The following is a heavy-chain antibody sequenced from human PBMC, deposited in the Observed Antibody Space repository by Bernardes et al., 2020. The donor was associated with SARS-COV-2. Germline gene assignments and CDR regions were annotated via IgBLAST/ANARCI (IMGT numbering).Heavy chain of an antibody. CDR1: GFTFSSYS. Sequence: GGSLRLSCAASGFTFSSYSMNWVRQAPGKGLEWVSYISSSSSTIYYADSVKGRFTISRDNAKNSLYLQMNSLRAEDTAIYYCARDYPDPADWGQGTLVTVSS. CDR3: ARDYPDPAD. CDR2: ISSSSSTI. J-gene: IGHJ4*02. D-gene: IGHD6-13*01. V-gene: IGHV3-48*01.